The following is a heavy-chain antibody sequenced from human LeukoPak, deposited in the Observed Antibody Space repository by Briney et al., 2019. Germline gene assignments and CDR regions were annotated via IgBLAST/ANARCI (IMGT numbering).Heavy chain of an antibody. Sequence: GGSLRLSCAASGFPFSRYAMSWVRQARGKALECVSAISGSGGSTYYAHSVKGRFTISRDNSKNTLYLQMNSLRAEDTAVYYCAKGPKMYSSSWYSYFDYWGEGTLVTVSS. D-gene: IGHD6-13*01. CDR1: GFPFSRYA. J-gene: IGHJ4*02. CDR3: AKGPKMYSSSWYSYFDY. V-gene: IGHV3-23*01. CDR2: ISGSGGST.